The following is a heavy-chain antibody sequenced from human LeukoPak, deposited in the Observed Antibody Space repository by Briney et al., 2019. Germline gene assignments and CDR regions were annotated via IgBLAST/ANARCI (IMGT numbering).Heavy chain of an antibody. Sequence: GGSLRLSCAASGFTFSSNSMNWVRQAPGKGLEWVSSISSSSSYIYYADSVKGRFTISRDNAKNSLYLQMNSLRAEDTAVYYCARGITMVRNYFDYWGQGTLVTVSS. CDR2: ISSSSSYI. CDR1: GFTFSSNS. J-gene: IGHJ4*02. D-gene: IGHD3-10*01. CDR3: ARGITMVRNYFDY. V-gene: IGHV3-21*01.